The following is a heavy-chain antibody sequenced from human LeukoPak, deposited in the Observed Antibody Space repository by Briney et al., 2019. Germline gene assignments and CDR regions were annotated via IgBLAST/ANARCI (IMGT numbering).Heavy chain of an antibody. CDR1: GGSFSGYY. Sequence: SETLSLTCAVYGGSFSGYYWSWIRQPPGKGLEWIGEINHSGSTNYNPSLKSRVTISVDTSKNQFSLKLSSVTAADTAVYYCAGVGGITLALAPSPFPDYNYYYMDVWGKGTTVTVSS. CDR3: AGVGGITLALAPSPFPDYNYYYMDV. D-gene: IGHD3-10*01. J-gene: IGHJ6*03. V-gene: IGHV4-34*01. CDR2: INHSGST.